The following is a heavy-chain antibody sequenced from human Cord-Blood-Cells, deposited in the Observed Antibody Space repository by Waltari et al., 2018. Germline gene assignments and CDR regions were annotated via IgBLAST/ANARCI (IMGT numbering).Heavy chain of an antibody. CDR2: IYYSGST. V-gene: IGHV4-39*07. J-gene: IGHJ3*02. D-gene: IGHD7-27*01. CDR3: ARDRTGDDAFDI. Sequence: QLQLQESGPGLVKPSETLSLTCTVSGGSISSSSSYWGWIRQPPGKGLEWIGSIYYSGSTYYNPSLKSRVTISVDTSKNQFSLKLSSVTAADTAVYYCARDRTGDDAFDIWGQGTMVTVSS. CDR1: GGSISSSSSY.